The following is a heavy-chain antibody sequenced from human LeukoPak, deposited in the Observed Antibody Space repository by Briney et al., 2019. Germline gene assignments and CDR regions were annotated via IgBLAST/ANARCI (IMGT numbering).Heavy chain of an antibody. CDR2: IWYDGSDK. V-gene: IGHV3-33*01. CDR1: GFTFSNYG. D-gene: IGHD5-24*01. CDR3: ARDRYRGYNYFDY. J-gene: IGHJ4*02. Sequence: GGSLRLSCAASGFTFSNYGMHWVRQAPGKGLEWVAVIWYDGSDKYYADSVKGRFTISRDNSKNTLYLQMNSLRLEDMAVYYCARDRYRGYNYFDYWGPGTLVTASS.